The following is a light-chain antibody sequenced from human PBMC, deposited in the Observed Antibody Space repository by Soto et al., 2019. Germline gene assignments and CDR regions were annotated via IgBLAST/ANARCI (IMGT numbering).Light chain of an antibody. CDR1: SSDVGGYNY. Sequence: QSALTQPRSVSGSPGQSVTISCTGTSSDVGGYNYVSWYQQPPGKAPKLMIYDVSKRPSGVPDRFSGSKSGNTASLTISGLQAEDGADYYCCSYAGSYTGVFGGGTQLTVL. V-gene: IGLV2-11*01. J-gene: IGLJ3*02. CDR3: CSYAGSYTGV. CDR2: DVS.